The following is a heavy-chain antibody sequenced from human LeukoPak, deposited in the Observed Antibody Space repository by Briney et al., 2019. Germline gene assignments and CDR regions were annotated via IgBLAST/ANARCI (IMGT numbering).Heavy chain of an antibody. CDR2: IYYSGST. CDR3: ARGPGNDGYSYGYLTYYYMDV. CDR1: GGSISSSSYY. Sequence: SETLSLTCTVSGGSISSSSYYWGWIRQPPGKGLEWIGSIYYSGSTYYNPSLKSRVTISVDTSKNQFSLKLSSVTAADTAVYYCARGPGNDGYSYGYLTYYYMDVWGKGTTVTVSS. D-gene: IGHD5-18*01. V-gene: IGHV4-39*07. J-gene: IGHJ6*03.